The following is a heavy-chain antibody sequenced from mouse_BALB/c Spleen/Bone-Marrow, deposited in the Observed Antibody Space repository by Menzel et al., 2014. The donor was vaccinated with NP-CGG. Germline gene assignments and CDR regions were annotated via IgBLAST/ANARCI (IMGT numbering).Heavy chain of an antibody. CDR2: IYYSGTI. CDR3: ARAWDYLDG. CDR1: GISITTGNYR. V-gene: IGHV3-5*02. Sequence: DVKLQESGPGLVKPSQTVPLTCTVTGISITTGNYRWSWIRQFPGNKLEWIGYIYYSGTITYNPSLPSRTTITRDTSKNQFFLKMTSLTAVDTAASYCARAWDYLDGWGQGTPLTGAS. J-gene: IGHJ2*01. D-gene: IGHD4-1*01.